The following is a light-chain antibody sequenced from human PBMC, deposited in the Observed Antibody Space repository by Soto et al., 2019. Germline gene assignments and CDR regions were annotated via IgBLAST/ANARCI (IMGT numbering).Light chain of an antibody. V-gene: IGLV2-11*01. CDR1: SSDVGGYNY. CDR3: CSYAGNYFVI. CDR2: DVS. Sequence: QSALTQPRSVSGSPRQSVTISCTGTSSDVGGYNYVSWYQQHPGKAPKLIIYDVSKRPSGVPDRFSGSKSANTASLTISGLQAEDEADYYCCSYAGNYFVIFGGGTKVTVL. J-gene: IGLJ2*01.